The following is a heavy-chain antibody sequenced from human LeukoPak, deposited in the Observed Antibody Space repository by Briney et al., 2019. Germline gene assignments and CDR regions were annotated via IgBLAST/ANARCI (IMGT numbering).Heavy chain of an antibody. CDR2: INHSGST. V-gene: IGHV4-34*01. Sequence: PSEALSLTCAVYGGSFSGYYWSWICQPPGKGLEWIGEINHSGSTNYNPSLKSRVTISVDTSKNQFSLKLSSVTAADTAVYYCARGSNVLRFLEWLSSFDYWGQGTLVTVSS. D-gene: IGHD3-3*01. CDR3: ARGSNVLRFLEWLSSFDY. J-gene: IGHJ4*02. CDR1: GGSFSGYY.